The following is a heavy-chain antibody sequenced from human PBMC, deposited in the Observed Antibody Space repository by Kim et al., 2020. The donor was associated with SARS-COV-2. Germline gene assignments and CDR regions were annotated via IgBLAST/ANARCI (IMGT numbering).Heavy chain of an antibody. D-gene: IGHD6-19*01. Sequence: PALKTRVTIAVDTSKNQVSRKLSSVTAADTAVYYCARASYSSGWYGAVDYWGQGTLVTVSS. V-gene: IGHV4-61*02. CDR3: ARASYSSGWYGAVDY. J-gene: IGHJ4*02.